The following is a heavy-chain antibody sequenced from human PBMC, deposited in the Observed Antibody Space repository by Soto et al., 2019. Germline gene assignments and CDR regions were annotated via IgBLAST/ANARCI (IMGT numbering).Heavy chain of an antibody. V-gene: IGHV3-33*08. J-gene: IGHJ4*02. CDR2: IWYDGSNK. CDR3: AREPGNVDSSGAFDY. CDR1: GFTFSSYG. Sequence: GGSLRLSCAASGFTFSSYGMHWVRQAPGKGLEWVAVIWYDGSNKYYADSVKGRFTISRDNSKNTLYLQMNSLRAEDTAVYYCAREPGNVDSSGAFDYWGQGTLVTVSS. D-gene: IGHD3-22*01.